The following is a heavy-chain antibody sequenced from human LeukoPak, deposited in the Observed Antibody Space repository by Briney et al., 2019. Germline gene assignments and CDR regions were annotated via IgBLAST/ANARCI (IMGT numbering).Heavy chain of an antibody. V-gene: IGHV4-61*02. D-gene: IGHD3-22*01. CDR1: GDSFSSGDYY. CDR2: ISSSGST. J-gene: IGHJ3*02. CDR3: ARGPYSYDSSGAFDI. Sequence: PSETLSLTCTVSGDSFSSGDYYWSWIRQPAGKGLEWIGRISSSGSTNYNPSLKSRVTISVDTSKNQFSLKLSSVTGADTAVYFCARGPYSYDSSGAFDIWGQGTMVTVSS.